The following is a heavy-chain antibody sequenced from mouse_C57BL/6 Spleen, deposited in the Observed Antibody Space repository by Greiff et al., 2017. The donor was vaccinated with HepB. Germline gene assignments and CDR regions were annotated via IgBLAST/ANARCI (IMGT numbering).Heavy chain of an antibody. D-gene: IGHD2-10*02. CDR2: INPGSGGT. Sequence: QVQLQQSGAELVRPGPSVKVSCKASGYAFTNYLIEWVKQRPGQGLEWIGVINPGSGGTNYNEKFKGKATLTADKSSSTAYMQLSSLTSEDSAVYFCARGEYGNDYAMDYWGQGTSVTVSS. CDR3: ARGEYGNDYAMDY. V-gene: IGHV1-54*01. J-gene: IGHJ4*01. CDR1: GYAFTNYL.